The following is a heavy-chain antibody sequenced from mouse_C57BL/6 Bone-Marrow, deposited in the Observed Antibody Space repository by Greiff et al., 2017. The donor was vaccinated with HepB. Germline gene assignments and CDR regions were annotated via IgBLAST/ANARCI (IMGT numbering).Heavy chain of an antibody. Sequence: VQLLQSGAELVKPGASVKVSCKASGYTFTSYWMHWVKQRPGQGLEWIGRIYPSDSDTNYNQKFKGKATLTVDKSSSTAYMQLSSLTSEDSAVYYCAISGLLRNWGQGTLVTVSA. J-gene: IGHJ3*01. CDR1: GYTFTSYW. V-gene: IGHV1-74*01. CDR2: IYPSDSDT. D-gene: IGHD1-1*01. CDR3: AISGLLRN.